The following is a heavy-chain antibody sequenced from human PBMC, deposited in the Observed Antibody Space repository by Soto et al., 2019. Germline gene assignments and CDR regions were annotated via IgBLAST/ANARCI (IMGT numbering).Heavy chain of an antibody. CDR1: GFTFDDYA. CDR2: ISWNSGSI. Sequence: PGGSLRLSCAASGFTFDDYAMHWVRQAPEKGLEWVSGISWNSGSIGYADSVKGRFTISRDNAKNSLYLQMNSLRAEDTALYYCAKDLNYYDSSGIDYWGQGTLVTVSS. V-gene: IGHV3-9*01. CDR3: AKDLNYYDSSGIDY. D-gene: IGHD3-22*01. J-gene: IGHJ4*02.